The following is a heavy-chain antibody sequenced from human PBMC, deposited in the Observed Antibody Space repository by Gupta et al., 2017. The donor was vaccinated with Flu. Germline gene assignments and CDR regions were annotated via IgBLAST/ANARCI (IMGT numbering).Heavy chain of an antibody. CDR3: ARDLYGDYVTDYYGMDV. V-gene: IGHV3-48*01. J-gene: IGHJ6*02. CDR2: ISSSSSTI. Sequence: GKGLEWVSYISSSSSTIYYADSVKGRFTISRDNAKNSLYLQMNSLRAEDTAVYYCARDLYGDYVTDYYGMDVWGQGTTVTVSS. D-gene: IGHD4-17*01.